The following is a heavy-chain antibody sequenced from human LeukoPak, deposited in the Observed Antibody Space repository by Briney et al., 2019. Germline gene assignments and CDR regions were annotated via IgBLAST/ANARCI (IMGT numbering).Heavy chain of an antibody. V-gene: IGHV3-48*01. CDR1: GFTLRSYS. CDR2: ISSSSSPI. CDR3: ARVPYYDSSGPSLDDY. Sequence: GGSLRLSCAASGFTLRSYSMNWVRQAPGKGLECVSYISSSSSPIYYADSVKGRFTISRDNAKNSVYLQMNSLRAEDTAVYYCARVPYYDSSGPSLDDYWGQGTLVTVSS. D-gene: IGHD3-22*01. J-gene: IGHJ4*02.